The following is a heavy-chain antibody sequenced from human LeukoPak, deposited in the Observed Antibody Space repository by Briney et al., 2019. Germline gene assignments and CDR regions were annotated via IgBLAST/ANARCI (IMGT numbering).Heavy chain of an antibody. CDR2: IRSDGSIE. CDR3: AKDQPEAYFDY. V-gene: IGHV3-30*02. Sequence: GGSLRLSCAVSGFTFSHSPMHWVRQAPGKGLEWVAFIRSDGSIEYYADSVKGRFTISRDNAKNTLYLQMNSLRPEDAALYYCAKDQPEAYFDYWGQGTLVTVSS. J-gene: IGHJ4*02. D-gene: IGHD1-14*01. CDR1: GFTFSHSP.